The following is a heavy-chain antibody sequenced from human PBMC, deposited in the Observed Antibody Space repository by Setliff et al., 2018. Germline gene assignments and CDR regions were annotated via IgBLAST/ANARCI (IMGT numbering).Heavy chain of an antibody. CDR1: GFTFSSYE. J-gene: IGHJ4*02. Sequence: PGGSLRLSCAASGFTFSSYEMNWVRQAPGKGLEWVSYISSSGSTIYYADSVKGRFTISRDNAKNSLYLQMNSLRPDDTAMYYCARSGNVYYDFWGKEGFDNWGQGTLVTVSS. D-gene: IGHD3-3*01. CDR3: ARSGNVYYDFWGKEGFDN. V-gene: IGHV3-48*03. CDR2: ISSSGSTI.